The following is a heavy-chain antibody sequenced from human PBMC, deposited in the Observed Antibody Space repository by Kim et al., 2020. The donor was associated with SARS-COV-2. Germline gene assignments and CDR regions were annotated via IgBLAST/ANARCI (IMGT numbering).Heavy chain of an antibody. J-gene: IGHJ2*01. CDR1: GFTVSSYS. CDR3: ATGGQPGGGWYFIL. V-gene: IGHV3-66*01. Sequence: GGSLRLSCAASGFTVSSYSMSWVRQAPGKGLEWVSVIYTGGHIFYSDSVRGRFTTSRGNSKNTLYLQMNNLTAEDTAMYYCATGGQPGGGWYFILWGRGTLVTVSS. D-gene: IGHD3-16*01. CDR2: IYTGGHI.